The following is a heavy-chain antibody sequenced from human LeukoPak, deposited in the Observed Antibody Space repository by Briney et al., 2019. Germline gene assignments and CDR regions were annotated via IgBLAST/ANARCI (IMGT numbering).Heavy chain of an antibody. CDR2: IWYDGSNK. V-gene: IGHV3-33*08. CDR1: GFIFSSFA. J-gene: IGHJ4*02. CDR3: ARDRHCTNGVCYGVTFFDY. Sequence: GGSLRLSCAASGFIFSSFAMHWVRQAPGKGLEWVAVIWYDGSNKYYADSVKGRFTISRDNSKNTLYLQMNSLRAEDTAVYYCARDRHCTNGVCYGVTFFDYWGQGTLVTVSS. D-gene: IGHD2-8*01.